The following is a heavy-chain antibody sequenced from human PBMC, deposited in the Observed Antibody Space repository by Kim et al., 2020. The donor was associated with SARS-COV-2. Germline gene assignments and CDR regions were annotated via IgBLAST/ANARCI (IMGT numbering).Heavy chain of an antibody. Sequence: SETLSLTCTVSGGSISSYYWSWIRQPPGKGLEWIGYIHYSGSTNYNPSLKSRVTISVDTPKNQFSLKLSSVTAADPAVYYCARDKAVAGLHYYYYYGMDVWGQGTTVTVSS. V-gene: IGHV4-59*13. D-gene: IGHD6-19*01. J-gene: IGHJ6*02. CDR3: ARDKAVAGLHYYYYYGMDV. CDR1: GGSISSYY. CDR2: IHYSGST.